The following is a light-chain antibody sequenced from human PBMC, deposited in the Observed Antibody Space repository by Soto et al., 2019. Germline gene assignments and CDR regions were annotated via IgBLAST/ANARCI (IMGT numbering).Light chain of an antibody. Sequence: QSVLTQPPSASGTPGQWITISCSGSNSNIGSNSVTWYQQLPGTAPKLLMYSNSQRPSGVPDRFSGSKSGTSASLAISGLQSEDEADYYCAAWDDSLNGVVFGGGTQLTVL. J-gene: IGLJ3*02. CDR2: SNS. CDR1: NSNIGSNS. CDR3: AAWDDSLNGVV. V-gene: IGLV1-44*01.